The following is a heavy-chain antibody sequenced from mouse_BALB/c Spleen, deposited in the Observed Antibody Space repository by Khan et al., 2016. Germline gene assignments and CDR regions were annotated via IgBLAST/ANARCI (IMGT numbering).Heavy chain of an antibody. CDR3: ADDYYGSNWFAY. CDR1: GYTFTNYG. D-gene: IGHD1-1*01. CDR2: INTNTGEP. V-gene: IGHV9-3*02. Sequence: QIQLVQSGPELKKPGETVKISCKASGYTFTNYGMNWVKQAPGKGLKWMGWINTNTGEPTYAEEFKGRFAFSLETSASTAYLQINNLKNEDTATXYWADDYYGSNWFAYWGQGTLVTVSA. J-gene: IGHJ3*01.